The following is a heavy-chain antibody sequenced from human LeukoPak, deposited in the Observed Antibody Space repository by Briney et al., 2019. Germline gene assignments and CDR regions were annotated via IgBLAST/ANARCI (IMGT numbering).Heavy chain of an antibody. D-gene: IGHD3-3*01. CDR3: ARVLGGDDFWSGYYTDYFDY. CDR1: GFTFSDYY. Sequence: GGSLRLSCAASGFTFSDYYMSWFRQAPGKGLEWVSYISSSGSTIYYADSVKGRFTISRDNAKNSLYLQMNSLRAEDTAVYYCARVLGGDDFWSGYYTDYFDYWGQGTLVTVSS. V-gene: IGHV3-11*01. J-gene: IGHJ4*02. CDR2: ISSSGSTI.